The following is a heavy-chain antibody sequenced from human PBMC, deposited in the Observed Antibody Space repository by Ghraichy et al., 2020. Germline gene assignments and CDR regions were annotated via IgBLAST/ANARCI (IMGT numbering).Heavy chain of an antibody. CDR3: AKLRSGAVAAAINY. CDR1: GFSFSNFA. CDR2: IGDGGDIT. J-gene: IGHJ4*02. V-gene: IGHV3-23*01. Sequence: LSLTCAASGFSFSNFAMSWVRQAPGKGLEWVSTIGDGGDITYYADSVMGRFTLSRDNSNNTLFLQMSNLKADDTALYYCAKLRSGAVAAAINYWGLGILVSVS. D-gene: IGHD2-2*01.